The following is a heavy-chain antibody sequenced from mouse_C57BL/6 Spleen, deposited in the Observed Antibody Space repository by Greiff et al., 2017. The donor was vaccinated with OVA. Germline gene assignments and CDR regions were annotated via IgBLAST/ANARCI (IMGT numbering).Heavy chain of an antibody. CDR2: INPSNGGT. Sequence: QVQLQQPGTELVKPGASVKLSCKASGYTFTSYWMHWVKQRPGQGLEWIGNINPSNGGTNYNEKFKSKATLTVDKSSSTAYMQLSSLTSEDSAVYYCARLLITTVVPYAMDYWGQGTSVTVSS. CDR1: GYTFTSYW. CDR3: ARLLITTVVPYAMDY. J-gene: IGHJ4*01. V-gene: IGHV1-53*01. D-gene: IGHD1-1*01.